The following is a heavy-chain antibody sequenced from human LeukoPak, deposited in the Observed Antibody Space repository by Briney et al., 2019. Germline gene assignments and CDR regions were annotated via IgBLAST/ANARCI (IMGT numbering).Heavy chain of an antibody. V-gene: IGHV3-48*03. J-gene: IGHJ6*04. D-gene: IGHD3-10*02. Sequence: GGSLRLSCAASGFTFSSYELNWVRQAPGKGLEWGSYISSSGSTIYYADSVKGRFTIPRDNAKNSLYLQMNSPRAEDTAVYYCAELGITMVGGVWGKGTTVTISS. CDR3: AELGITMVGGV. CDR1: GFTFSSYE. CDR2: ISSSGSTI.